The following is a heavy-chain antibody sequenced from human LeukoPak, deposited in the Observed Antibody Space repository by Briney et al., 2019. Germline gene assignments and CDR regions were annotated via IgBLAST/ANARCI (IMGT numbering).Heavy chain of an antibody. CDR1: GGSISNTDSY. D-gene: IGHD5-18*01. CDR2: ITYSGST. V-gene: IGHV4-39*01. Sequence: PSETLSLTCTVSGGSISNTDSYWGWVRQPPGKGLEGIGSITYSGSTYYNPPLRSRVTISIDTSKNQFSLKLTSVTAAGTAVYYCARPSRGSGFNYGYSGYFDYWGQGTLVTVSS. J-gene: IGHJ4*02. CDR3: ARPSRGSGFNYGYSGYFDY.